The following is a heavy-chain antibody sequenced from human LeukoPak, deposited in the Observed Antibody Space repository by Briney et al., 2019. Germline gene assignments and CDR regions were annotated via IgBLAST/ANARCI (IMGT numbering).Heavy chain of an antibody. CDR3: ARDLVTVTKGFDI. V-gene: IGHV4-34*01. CDR2: INHSGST. Sequence: SETLSLTCAVYGGSFSGYYWSWIRQPPGKGLEWIGEINHSGSTNYNRSLKSRVTISVDTSKNQFSLKLSSVTAADTAVYYCARDLVTVTKGFDIWGQGTVVSVSS. D-gene: IGHD4-17*01. CDR1: GGSFSGYY. J-gene: IGHJ3*02.